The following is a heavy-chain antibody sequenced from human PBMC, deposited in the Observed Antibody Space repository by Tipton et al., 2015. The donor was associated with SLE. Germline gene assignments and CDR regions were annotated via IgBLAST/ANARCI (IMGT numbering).Heavy chain of an antibody. Sequence: LRLSCAVYGGSFSGYYWSWIRQPPGKGLEWIGEINHSGSTNYNPSLKSRVTISVDTSKNQFSLKLSSVTAADTAVYYCARGYVGRRFDPWGQGTLVTVSS. CDR1: GGSFSGYY. CDR3: ARGYVGRRFDP. D-gene: IGHD3-16*01. J-gene: IGHJ5*02. CDR2: INHSGST. V-gene: IGHV4-34*01.